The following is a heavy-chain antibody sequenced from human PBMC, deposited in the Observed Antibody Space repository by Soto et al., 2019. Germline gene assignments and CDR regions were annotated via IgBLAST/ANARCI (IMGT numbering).Heavy chain of an antibody. D-gene: IGHD6-13*01. CDR1: GYTFTSYD. CDR3: ARGHRIAAAGLYFFDY. J-gene: IGHJ4*02. Sequence: GASVKVSCKASGYTFTSYDINWVRQATGQGLERMGWMNPNSDNTGYAQKVQGRVTMTRNTSISTAYMELSSLRSEDTAVYYCARGHRIAAAGLYFFDYWGQGTLVTVS. CDR2: MNPNSDNT. V-gene: IGHV1-8*01.